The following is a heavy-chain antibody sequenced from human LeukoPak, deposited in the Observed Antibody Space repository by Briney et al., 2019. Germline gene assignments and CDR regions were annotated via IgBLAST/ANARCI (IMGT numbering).Heavy chain of an antibody. Sequence: PGGSLRLSCAASDFTFSSHWMYWVRQAPGKGLVWVARLSGDGGTTRHADSVKGRFTISRDNAKNTLYLQMNSLGVADTALYYCVRGIASSRSVAIDLWGQGTLVAVSS. D-gene: IGHD6-13*01. J-gene: IGHJ4*02. CDR1: DFTFSSHW. CDR3: VRGIASSRSVAIDL. CDR2: LSGDGGTT. V-gene: IGHV3-74*01.